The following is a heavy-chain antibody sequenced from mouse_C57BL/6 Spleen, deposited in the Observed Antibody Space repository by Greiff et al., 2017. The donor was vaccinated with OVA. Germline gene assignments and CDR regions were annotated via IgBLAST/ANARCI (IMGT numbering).Heavy chain of an antibody. V-gene: IGHV1-80*01. CDR3: ARASDGNYFDY. CDR1: GYAFSSYW. CDR2: IYPGDGDT. Sequence: SGAELVKPGASVKISCKASGYAFSSYWMNWVKQRPGKGLEWIGQIYPGDGDTNYNGKFKGKATLTADKSSSTAYMQLSSLTSEDSAVYFCARASDGNYFDYWGQGTTLTVSS. J-gene: IGHJ2*01.